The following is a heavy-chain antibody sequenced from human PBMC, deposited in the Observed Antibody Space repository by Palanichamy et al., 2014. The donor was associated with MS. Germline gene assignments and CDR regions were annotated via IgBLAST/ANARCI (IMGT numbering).Heavy chain of an antibody. CDR3: ARATNDIPVAGTDY. J-gene: IGHJ4*02. Sequence: VQXVQSGAEVKKPGASVKVSCKASGYTFTDYYIHWVRQAPGQGLEWMGWFNPKSGDTNYGQKFQGRVTVTRDTSISTAYLELSRLRSDDTAVYYCARATNDIPVAGTDYWGQGTLVTVSS. CDR1: GYTFTDYY. D-gene: IGHD6-19*01. CDR2: FNPKSGDT. V-gene: IGHV1-2*02.